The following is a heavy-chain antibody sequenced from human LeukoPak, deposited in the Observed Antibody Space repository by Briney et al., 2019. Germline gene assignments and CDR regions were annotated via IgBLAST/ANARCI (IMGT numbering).Heavy chain of an antibody. V-gene: IGHV1-69*13. CDR3: AGDEHYYDSSGYYYVFDP. D-gene: IGHD3-22*01. Sequence: SVKVSCTTFGGTFSSYAISWVRQAPGQGLEWMGGIIPIFGTANYAQKFQGRVTITADESTSTAYMELSSLRSEDTAVYYCAGDEHYYDSSGYYYVFDPWGQGTLVTVSS. CDR2: IIPIFGTA. J-gene: IGHJ5*02. CDR1: GGTFSSYA.